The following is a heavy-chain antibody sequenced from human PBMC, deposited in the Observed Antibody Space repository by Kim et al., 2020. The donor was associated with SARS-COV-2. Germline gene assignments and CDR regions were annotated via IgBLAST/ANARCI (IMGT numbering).Heavy chain of an antibody. J-gene: IGHJ4*02. CDR3: ASTRGTGWVY. Sequence: GGSLRLSCSASGFTFSSLWMSWVRQAPGKGLEWVANIKQDGSEKYYVDSVKGRFTISRDNAKNSLYLQMNSLRAEDTAVYYCASTRGTGWVYWGQGTLVTVSS. CDR2: IKQDGSEK. V-gene: IGHV3-7*01. CDR1: GFTFSSLW. D-gene: IGHD1-1*01.